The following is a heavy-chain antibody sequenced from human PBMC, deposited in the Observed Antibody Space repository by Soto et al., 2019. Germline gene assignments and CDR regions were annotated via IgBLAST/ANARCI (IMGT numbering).Heavy chain of an antibody. CDR2: IIPIFGTA. Sequence: QVQLVQSGAEVKKPGSSVKVSCKASGGTFSSYAISWVRQAPGQGLEWMGGIIPIFGTANYAQKFQGRVTITADEATSTAYMELSSLRSEDTAVYYFAGQYSSRGDFDYCGQGTLVTVSS. CDR1: GGTFSSYA. CDR3: AGQYSSRGDFDY. D-gene: IGHD6-13*01. J-gene: IGHJ4*02. V-gene: IGHV1-69*01.